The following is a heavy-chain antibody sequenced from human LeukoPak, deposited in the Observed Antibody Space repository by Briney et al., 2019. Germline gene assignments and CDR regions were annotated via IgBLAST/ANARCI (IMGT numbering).Heavy chain of an antibody. V-gene: IGHV4-34*01. CDR3: ARGWEVMTAFDI. Sequence: SETLSLTRAVYGGSFSGYYWSWIRQPPGKGLEWIGEINHSGSTNYNPSPKTRVTISVDTSKNQFSLKLSSLTAADTAAYYCARGWEVMTAFDIWGQGTMVTVSS. CDR2: INHSGST. D-gene: IGHD1-26*01. CDR1: GGSFSGYY. J-gene: IGHJ3*02.